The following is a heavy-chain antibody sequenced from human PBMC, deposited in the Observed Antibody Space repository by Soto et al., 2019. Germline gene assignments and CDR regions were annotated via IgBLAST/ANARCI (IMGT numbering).Heavy chain of an antibody. J-gene: IGHJ4*02. Sequence: ASVKVSCKASGGTFSSYTISWVRQAPGQGLEWMGRIIPILGIANYAQKFQGRVTITADKSTSTAYMELRSLRSDDTAVYYCARDRPDGYSSGWTPVYWGQGTLVTVSS. D-gene: IGHD6-19*01. CDR3: ARDRPDGYSSGWTPVY. V-gene: IGHV1-69*04. CDR1: GGTFSSYT. CDR2: IIPILGIA.